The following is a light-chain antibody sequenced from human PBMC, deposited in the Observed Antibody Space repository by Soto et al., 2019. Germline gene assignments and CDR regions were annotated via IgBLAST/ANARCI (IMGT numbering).Light chain of an antibody. V-gene: IGKV1-39*01. J-gene: IGKJ4*01. Sequence: DIQMTQSPSSLSASVGDRVTITCQASQDITNYLNWYRQKPGKAPKLLIYAASSLQSGVPSRFSGSGSETEFTLSISSLQPEYFATYFCQQIYSAPLTFGGGTKVEIK. CDR1: QDITNY. CDR2: AAS. CDR3: QQIYSAPLT.